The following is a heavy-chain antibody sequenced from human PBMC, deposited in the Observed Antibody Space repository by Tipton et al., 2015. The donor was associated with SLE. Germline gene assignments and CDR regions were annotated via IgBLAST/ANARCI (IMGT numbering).Heavy chain of an antibody. Sequence: LRLSCTVSGGSINNYYWSWFRQSPGEGLEWIGFVYASGTTKYNPSLKSRLTISVDRSKNQFSLKLNSPTAADTAIYYCAKGARWFVDFWSGYPPGNYFDPWGQGTLVTFSS. CDR1: GGSINNYY. J-gene: IGHJ5*02. CDR3: AKGARWFVDFWSGYPPGNYFDP. V-gene: IGHV4-59*01. D-gene: IGHD3-3*01. CDR2: VYASGTT.